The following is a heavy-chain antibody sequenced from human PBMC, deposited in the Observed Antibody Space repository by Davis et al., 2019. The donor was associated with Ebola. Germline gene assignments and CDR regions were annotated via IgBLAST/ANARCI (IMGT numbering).Heavy chain of an antibody. Sequence: PGGSLRLSCAVSGFTFSTYWMTWVRQAPGKGLVWVSRISFDGYNIDYADSVKGRFTISRDNAKNTLYLQMSSLRAEDTAVDYCARGYCSGSSCYSVVSYGGQGTLVTVSS. CDR2: ISFDGYNI. J-gene: IGHJ4*02. V-gene: IGHV3-74*01. D-gene: IGHD2-15*01. CDR3: ARGYCSGSSCYSVVSY. CDR1: GFTFSTYW.